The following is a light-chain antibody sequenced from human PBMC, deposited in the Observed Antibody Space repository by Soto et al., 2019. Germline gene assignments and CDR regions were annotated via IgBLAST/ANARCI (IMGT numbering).Light chain of an antibody. J-gene: IGLJ2*01. V-gene: IGLV1-40*01. CDR2: ANS. CDR3: QSYDRSLSASL. CDR1: SSNIGAGFD. Sequence: QSVLTQPPSVSGAPGQRVTISCTGSSSNIGAGFDVHWYQQLPGTAPKLLMYANSNRPSGVPDRFSGSKSGTSASLAITGLQAEDEADYYCQSYDRSLSASLFGGGTKLTVL.